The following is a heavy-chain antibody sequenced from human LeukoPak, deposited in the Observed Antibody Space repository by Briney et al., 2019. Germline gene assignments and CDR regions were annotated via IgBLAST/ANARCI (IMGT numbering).Heavy chain of an antibody. V-gene: IGHV4-30-2*01. Sequence: SETLSLTYAVSGGSISSGGYSWSWIRQPPGKGLEWIGYIYHSGSTYYNPSLKSRVTISVDRSKNQFSLKLSSVTAADTAVYYCASFLYGQGAFDIWGQGTMVTVSS. CDR2: IYHSGST. CDR3: ASFLYGQGAFDI. D-gene: IGHD4-17*01. J-gene: IGHJ3*02. CDR1: GGSISSGGYS.